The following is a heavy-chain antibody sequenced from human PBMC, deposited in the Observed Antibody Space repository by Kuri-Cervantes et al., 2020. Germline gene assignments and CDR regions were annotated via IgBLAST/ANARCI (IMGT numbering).Heavy chain of an antibody. CDR1: GYTFTSYD. J-gene: IGHJ4*02. Sequence: ASVKVSCKASGYTFTSYDINWVRQATGQGLEWMGWMNPNSGNTGYAQKLQGRVTMTTDTSTSTAYMELSRLRSDDTAVYYCARDLRPYYGSGSYYNGDPAYWGQGTLVTVSS. CDR3: ARDLRPYYGSGSYYNGDPAY. D-gene: IGHD3-10*01. V-gene: IGHV1-8*01. CDR2: MNPNSGNT.